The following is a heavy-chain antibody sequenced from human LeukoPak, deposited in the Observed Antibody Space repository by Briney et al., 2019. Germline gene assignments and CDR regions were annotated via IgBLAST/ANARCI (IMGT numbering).Heavy chain of an antibody. CDR1: ADSINNYY. Sequence: PSETLSLTCTVSADSINNYYWSWIRQPPGKGLEWIEYIYYSGSTNYNPSLKSRVTISVDTSKNQFSLKLSSVTAADTAVYYSARATGNEGHAAFDIWGQGTMVTVSS. CDR2: IYYSGST. J-gene: IGHJ3*02. V-gene: IGHV4-59*01. CDR3: ARATGNEGHAAFDI. D-gene: IGHD1-14*01.